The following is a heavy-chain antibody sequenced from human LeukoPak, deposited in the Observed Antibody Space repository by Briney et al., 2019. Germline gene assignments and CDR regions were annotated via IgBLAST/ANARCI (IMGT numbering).Heavy chain of an antibody. V-gene: IGHV3-30*18. CDR1: GFSFSTYG. D-gene: IGHD3-22*01. CDR2: TSYDGSNT. CDR3: AKDHGDDSSGYYNY. J-gene: IGHJ4*02. Sequence: GGSLRLSCAASGFSFSTYGMHWVRQAPGKGLEWVAVTSYDGSNTYYADSVKGRFTISRDNSKNTLYLQMNSLRAEDTAVYYCAKDHGDDSSGYYNYWGQGTLVTVSS.